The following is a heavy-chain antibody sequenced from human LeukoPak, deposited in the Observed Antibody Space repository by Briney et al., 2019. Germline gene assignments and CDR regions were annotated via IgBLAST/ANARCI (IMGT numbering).Heavy chain of an antibody. D-gene: IGHD2-2*01. CDR3: ARGRYCSSTSCEDFDY. J-gene: IGHJ4*02. CDR2: MNPNSGNT. CDR1: GYTFTYYA. Sequence: GASVKVSCKASGYTFTYYAMNWVRQATGQGLEWMGWMNPNSGNTGYAQKFQGRVTITRNTSISTAYMELSSLRSEDTAVYYCARGRYCSSTSCEDFDYWGQGTLVTVSS. V-gene: IGHV1-8*03.